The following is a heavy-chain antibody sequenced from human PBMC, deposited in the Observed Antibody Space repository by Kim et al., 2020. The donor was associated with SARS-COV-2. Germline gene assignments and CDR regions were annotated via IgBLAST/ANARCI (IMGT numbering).Heavy chain of an antibody. Sequence: PSLRSRVTISEDTSKNQCSLKLSSVTAADTAVYYCARAYGDYVLYWYFDLWGRGTLVTVSS. J-gene: IGHJ2*01. CDR3: ARAYGDYVLYWYFDL. D-gene: IGHD4-17*01. V-gene: IGHV4-31*02.